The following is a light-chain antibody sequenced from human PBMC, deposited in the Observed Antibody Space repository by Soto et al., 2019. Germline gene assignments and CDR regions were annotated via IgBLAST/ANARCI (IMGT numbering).Light chain of an antibody. J-gene: IGLJ1*01. CDR1: SSDVGSYNL. CDR3: CSYAGSSTYV. Sequence: QSALTQPASVSGSPGQXITISCTGTSSDVGSYNLVSWYQQHPGKAPKLMIYEVSKRPSGVSNRFSGSKSGNTASLTISGLQAEDEADYYCCSYAGSSTYVFGTGTKVTVL. CDR2: EVS. V-gene: IGLV2-23*02.